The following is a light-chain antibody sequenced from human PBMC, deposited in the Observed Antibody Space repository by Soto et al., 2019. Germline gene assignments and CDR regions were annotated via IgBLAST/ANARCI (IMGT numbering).Light chain of an antibody. CDR3: QQSYSTPRT. CDR1: QSISNF. Sequence: DIQVTQSPSSLSASVGDRVTITCRASQSISNFLNWYQQKPGKAPKLLIYDATNLYSGVPSRFSGSGSGTDFTLTISSLQPEDFATYYCQQSYSTPRTFDQGTKVDIK. CDR2: DAT. J-gene: IGKJ1*01. V-gene: IGKV1-39*01.